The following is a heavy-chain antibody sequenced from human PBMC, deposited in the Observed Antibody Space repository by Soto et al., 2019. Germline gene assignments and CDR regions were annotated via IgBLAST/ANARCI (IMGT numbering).Heavy chain of an antibody. CDR3: ARHAAHSSSWYNYYYYYYGMDV. J-gene: IGHJ6*02. Sequence: SETLSLTCTVSDGSISSSSYYWAWIRQPPGKGLEGFGTIYYSGSTYYNPSLKSRVTISVDTSKNQFSLKLSSVTAADTAVYYCARHAAHSSSWYNYYYYYYGMDVWGQGTTVTVSS. D-gene: IGHD6-13*01. CDR1: DGSISSSSYY. V-gene: IGHV4-39*01. CDR2: IYYSGST.